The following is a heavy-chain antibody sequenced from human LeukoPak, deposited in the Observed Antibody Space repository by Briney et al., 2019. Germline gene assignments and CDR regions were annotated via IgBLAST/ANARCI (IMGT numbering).Heavy chain of an antibody. J-gene: IGHJ4*02. CDR2: IRYDGSNK. V-gene: IGHV3-30*02. CDR3: AKDGDFWSGYYSIS. Sequence: GGSLRLSCAASGFTFSNAWMSWVRQAPGKGLEWVAFIRYDGSNKYYADSVKGRFTISRDNSKNTLYLQMNSLRAEDTAVYYCAKDGDFWSGYYSISWGQGTLVTVSS. CDR1: GFTFSNAW. D-gene: IGHD3-3*01.